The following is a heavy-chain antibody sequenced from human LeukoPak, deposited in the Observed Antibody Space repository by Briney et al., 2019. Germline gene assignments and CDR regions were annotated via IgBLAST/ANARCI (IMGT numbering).Heavy chain of an antibody. D-gene: IGHD2-15*01. CDR2: ISRNSDGT. J-gene: IGHJ5*02. Sequence: GGSLRLSCAASGFPFDDKAMHWVRQAPGKGLEWVAGISRNSDGTGYADSVKGRFTISRDNAKNSLYLQMNSLRAEDTAVYYCASGGPRVDPWGQGTLVTDSS. CDR3: ASGGPRVDP. V-gene: IGHV3-9*01. CDR1: GFPFDDKA.